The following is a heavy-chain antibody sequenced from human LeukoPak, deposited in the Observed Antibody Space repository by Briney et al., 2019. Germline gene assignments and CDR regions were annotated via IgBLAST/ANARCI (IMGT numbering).Heavy chain of an antibody. CDR3: ARAEYSYGFDY. Sequence: SETLSLTCAVYGGSFSGYYWSWIRQPPGKGLEWIGEINHSGSTNYNPSLKSRVTISVDTSKNQFSLKLSSVTAADTAVYYCARAEYSYGFDYWGQGTLVTVSS. V-gene: IGHV4-34*01. D-gene: IGHD5-18*01. CDR2: INHSGST. J-gene: IGHJ4*02. CDR1: GGSFSGYY.